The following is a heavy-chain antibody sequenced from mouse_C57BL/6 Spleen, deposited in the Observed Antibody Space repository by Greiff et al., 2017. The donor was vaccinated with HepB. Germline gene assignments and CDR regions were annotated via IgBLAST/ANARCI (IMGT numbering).Heavy chain of an antibody. CDR2: ISYDGSN. V-gene: IGHV3-6*01. CDR3: AREGIYYGPYYFDY. Sequence: VQLQQSGPGLVKPSQSLSLTCSVTGYSITSGYYWNWILQFPGNKLEWMGYISYDGSNNYNPSLKNRISITRDTSKNQFFLKLNSVTTEDTATYYCAREGIYYGPYYFDYWGQGTTLTVSS. D-gene: IGHD2-1*01. J-gene: IGHJ2*01. CDR1: GYSITSGYY.